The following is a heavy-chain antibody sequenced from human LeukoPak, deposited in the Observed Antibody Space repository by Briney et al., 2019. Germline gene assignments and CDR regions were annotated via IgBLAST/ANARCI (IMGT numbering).Heavy chain of an antibody. D-gene: IGHD6-19*01. CDR1: GGSISSYN. V-gene: IGHV4-4*07. J-gene: IGHJ4*02. CDR3: ARETEVPGGRSWDF. CDR2: IHPSGTT. Sequence: PSETLSLTCTVSGGSISSYNWTWIRQPAGKGLEWIGRIHPSGTTNHNPSLKSRVIMSLDMSNNQFSLKVRSVTAADAAVYYCARETEVPGGRSWDFWGQGTLVTVSS.